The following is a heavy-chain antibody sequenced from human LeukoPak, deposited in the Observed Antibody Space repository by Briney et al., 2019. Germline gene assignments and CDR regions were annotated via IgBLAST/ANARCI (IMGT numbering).Heavy chain of an antibody. V-gene: IGHV4-59*01. Sequence: SETLSLTCTVSGGSISTYYWSWIRQPPGKGLKWIGYIYYSGSTNYNPSLKSRVTISIDTSKNQFSLKLSSVTAADTAVYYCARGGNYDSRGTFDIWGQGTMVIVSS. D-gene: IGHD3-22*01. CDR1: GGSISTYY. CDR3: ARGGNYDSRGTFDI. J-gene: IGHJ3*02. CDR2: IYYSGST.